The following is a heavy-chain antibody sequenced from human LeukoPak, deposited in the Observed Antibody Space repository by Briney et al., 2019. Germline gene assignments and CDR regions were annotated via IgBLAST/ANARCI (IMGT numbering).Heavy chain of an antibody. J-gene: IGHJ4*02. CDR3: ARVEQWELPTFDY. CDR2: INPNTGGT. V-gene: IGHV1-2*02. D-gene: IGHD1-26*01. CDR1: GYIFTGYD. Sequence: ASVKVSCRASGYIFTGYDMHWVRQAPGQGLEWMGWINPNTGGTNYAQKFQGRVTVTRDTSISTAYMELSRLRSDDTAVYYCARVEQWELPTFDYWGQGALVTVSS.